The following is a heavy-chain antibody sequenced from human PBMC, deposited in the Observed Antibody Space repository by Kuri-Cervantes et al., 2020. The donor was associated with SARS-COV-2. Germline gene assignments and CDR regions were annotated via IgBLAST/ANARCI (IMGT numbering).Heavy chain of an antibody. J-gene: IGHJ6*02. Sequence: ASVKVSCKASGYTFSDYYMHWVRQAPGQGLEWMGIINPDGDSANYTQKFQGRVTMTRNTSISTAYMELSSLRSEDTAVYYCARGGYYDFWSGYYLAYYYGMDVWGQGTTVTVSS. CDR2: INPDGDSA. CDR3: ARGGYYDFWSGYYLAYYYGMDV. V-gene: IGHV1-46*01. D-gene: IGHD3-3*01. CDR1: GYTFSDYY.